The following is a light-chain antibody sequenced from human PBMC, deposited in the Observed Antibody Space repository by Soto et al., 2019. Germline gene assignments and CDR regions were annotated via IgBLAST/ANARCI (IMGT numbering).Light chain of an antibody. V-gene: IGLV1-40*01. Sequence: QSTLTQAPSVSGAPGQRVTISCTGSSSNIGAGYDVHWYQQLPGTAPKLLIYGNSNRPSGVPDRFSGSKSGTSASLAITGLQAEDEADYYCQSYDRSLRGSYAFRPGPKVPVL. CDR3: QSYDRSLRGSYA. CDR1: SSNIGAGYD. J-gene: IGLJ1*01. CDR2: GNS.